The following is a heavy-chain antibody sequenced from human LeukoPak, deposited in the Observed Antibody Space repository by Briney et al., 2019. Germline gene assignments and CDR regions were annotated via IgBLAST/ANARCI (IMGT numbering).Heavy chain of an antibody. D-gene: IGHD6-19*01. CDR2: ISDSGGST. CDR3: ARGGGCPDY. Sequence: GGSLRLSCAASGFTFSSYSMNWVRQAPGKGLEWVSAISDSGGSTYYADSVKGRFTISRDNAKNSLYLQMNSLRAEDTAVYYCARGGGCPDYWGQGTLVTVSS. V-gene: IGHV3-21*01. J-gene: IGHJ4*02. CDR1: GFTFSSYS.